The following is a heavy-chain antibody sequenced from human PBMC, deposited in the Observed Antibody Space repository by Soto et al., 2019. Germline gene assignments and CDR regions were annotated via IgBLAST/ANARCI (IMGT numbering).Heavy chain of an antibody. CDR1: WFTFSSYS. J-gene: IGHJ4*02. Sequence: GGSLRLSCAASWFTFSSYSMNWVRQAPGKGLEWVSSISSSSSYIYYADSVKGRFTISRDNAKNSLYLQMNSLRAEDTAVYYCARDGPPGYSSGWYGYWGQGTLVTVSS. D-gene: IGHD6-19*01. CDR3: ARDGPPGYSSGWYGY. CDR2: ISSSSSYI. V-gene: IGHV3-21*01.